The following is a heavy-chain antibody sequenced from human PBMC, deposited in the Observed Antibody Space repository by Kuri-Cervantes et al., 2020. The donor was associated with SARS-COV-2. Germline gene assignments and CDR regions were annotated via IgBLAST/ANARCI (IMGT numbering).Heavy chain of an antibody. D-gene: IGHD6-19*01. J-gene: IGHJ5*02. CDR2: IYYSGST. CDR1: GGSISSYY. Sequence: SETLSLTCTVSGGSISSYYWSWSRQPPGKGLEWIGYIYYSGSTYYNPSLKSRVTISVDTSKNQFSLKLSSVTAAYTAGYYCARDTVAGRGYWFDPWGQGNLVTVSS. V-gene: IGHV4-59*12. CDR3: ARDTVAGRGYWFDP.